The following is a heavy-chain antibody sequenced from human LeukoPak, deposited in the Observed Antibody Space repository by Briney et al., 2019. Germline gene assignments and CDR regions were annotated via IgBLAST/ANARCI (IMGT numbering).Heavy chain of an antibody. D-gene: IGHD2-2*01. Sequence: GGSLRLSCAASGFTFSSYAMSWVRQAPGKGLEWVSAISGSGGSTYYADSVKGRFTISRDNSKNTLYLQMNSLRAEDTAVYYCARGGEVVPAAQETPDYWGQGTLVTVSS. V-gene: IGHV3-23*01. CDR2: ISGSGGST. CDR1: GFTFSSYA. J-gene: IGHJ4*02. CDR3: ARGGEVVPAAQETPDY.